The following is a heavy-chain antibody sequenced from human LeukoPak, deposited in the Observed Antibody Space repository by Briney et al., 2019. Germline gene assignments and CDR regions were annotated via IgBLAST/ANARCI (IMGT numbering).Heavy chain of an antibody. V-gene: IGHV3-74*03. CDR1: GFTFSTYW. D-gene: IGHD3-9*01. J-gene: IGHJ4*02. CDR2: IRPDGTTT. CDR3: ARDLDWILFDY. Sequence: GGSLRLSCAASGFTFSTYWMHWVRQAPGKGLVWVSRIRPDGTTTAYADSVKGRFTISRDNAKNTLFLQMNSLSAEDTAVYYCARDLDWILFDYWGQGTLVTVSS.